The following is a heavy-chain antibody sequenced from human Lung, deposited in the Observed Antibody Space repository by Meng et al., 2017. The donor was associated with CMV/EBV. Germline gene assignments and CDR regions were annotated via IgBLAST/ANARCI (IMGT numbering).Heavy chain of an antibody. Sequence: VRLRGAALAVVTPSDPQSLTWAVSGGSFTNHNWWAWVRQPRGKGLEWIGEIPHRGSSAYNPSLKSRVSMSIDKSKNQFSLKLTPVTAADTAVYHCLRRSGGSVWGQGTLVTVSS. CDR2: IPHRGSS. D-gene: IGHD3-10*01. CDR1: GGSFTNHNW. J-gene: IGHJ1*01. V-gene: IGHV4-4*02. CDR3: LRRSGGSV.